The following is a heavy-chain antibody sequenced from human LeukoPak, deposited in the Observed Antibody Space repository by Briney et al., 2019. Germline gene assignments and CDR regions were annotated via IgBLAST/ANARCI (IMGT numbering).Heavy chain of an antibody. J-gene: IGHJ4*02. D-gene: IGHD4-17*01. CDR3: ARDLGHGFPFDY. CDR1: GYTFTSYY. Sequence: GASVKVSCKASGYTFTSYYMHWVRQAPGQGLEWMGWINPNSGGTNYAQKFQGRVTMTRDTSISTAYMELSRLRSDDTAVYYCARDLGHGFPFDYWGQGTLVTVSS. CDR2: INPNSGGT. V-gene: IGHV1-2*02.